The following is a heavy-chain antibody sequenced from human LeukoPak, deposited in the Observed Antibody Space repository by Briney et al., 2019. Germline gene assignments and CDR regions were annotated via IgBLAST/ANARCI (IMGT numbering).Heavy chain of an antibody. V-gene: IGHV1-69*13. Sequence: ASVKVSCKASGYTFTSYDISWVRQAPGQGLEWMGGIIPIFGTANYAQKFQGRVTITADESTSTAYMELSSLRSEDTAVYYCARDGPYTIFAAGGYFDYWGQGTLVTVSS. CDR1: GYTFTSYD. D-gene: IGHD3-9*01. CDR3: ARDGPYTIFAAGGYFDY. CDR2: IIPIFGTA. J-gene: IGHJ4*02.